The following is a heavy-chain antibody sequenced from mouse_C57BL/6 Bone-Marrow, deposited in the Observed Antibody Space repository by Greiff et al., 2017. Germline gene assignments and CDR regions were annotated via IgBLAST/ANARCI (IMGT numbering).Heavy chain of an antibody. CDR3: ARGGYYAMDY. CDR1: GYTFTSYW. V-gene: IGHV1-69*01. J-gene: IGHJ4*01. CDR2: IDPSDSYT. Sequence: QVQLKESGAELVMPGASVKLSCKASGYTFTSYWMHWVKQRPGQGLEWIGEIDPSDSYTNYNQQFKGKSTLTVDKSSSTAYMQLSSLTSEDSAVYYCARGGYYAMDYWGQGTSVTVSS.